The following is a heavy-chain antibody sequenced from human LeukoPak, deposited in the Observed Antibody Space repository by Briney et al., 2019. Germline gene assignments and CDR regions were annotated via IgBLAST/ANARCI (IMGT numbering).Heavy chain of an antibody. V-gene: IGHV4-59*01. J-gene: IGHJ4*02. Sequence: SETLSLTCTVSGGPISSYYWSWIRQPPGKGLEWIGYIYYSGSTNYNPSLKSRVTISVDTSKNQFSLKLSSVTAADAAVYYCARGRSSGWTNYFDYWGQGTLVTVSS. CDR3: ARGRSSGWTNYFDY. CDR1: GGPISSYY. D-gene: IGHD6-19*01. CDR2: IYYSGST.